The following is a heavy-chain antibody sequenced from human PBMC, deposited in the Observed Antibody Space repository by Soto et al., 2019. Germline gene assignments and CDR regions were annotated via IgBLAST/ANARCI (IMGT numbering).Heavy chain of an antibody. CDR2: IYYTGST. V-gene: IGHV4-31*03. D-gene: IGHD6-19*01. CDR1: GGSISSGGYY. J-gene: IGHJ6*02. Sequence: KASETLSLTCTVSGGSISSGGYYWSWIRQHPGKGLEWIGNIYYTGSTHYDPSLKSRITISLDTCKNQISLKLSPVTAADTAVYYCASSPVTGIYYAMDVWGQGTTVTVSS. CDR3: ASSPVTGIYYAMDV.